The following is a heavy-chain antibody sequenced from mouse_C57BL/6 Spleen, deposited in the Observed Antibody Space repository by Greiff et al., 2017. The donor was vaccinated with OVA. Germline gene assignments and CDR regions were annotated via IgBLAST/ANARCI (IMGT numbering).Heavy chain of an antibody. CDR1: GFSLTSYG. D-gene: IGHD3-3*01. CDR2: IWSDGST. CDR3: ARHEGDAYYAMDY. Sequence: QVQLKESGPGLVAPSQSLSIPCTVSGFSLTSYGVHWVRQPPGKGLEWLVVIWSDGSTTYNSALKSRLSISKDNSKSQVFLKMNSLQTDDTAMYYSARHEGDAYYAMDYWGQGTSVTVSS. V-gene: IGHV2-6-1*01. J-gene: IGHJ4*01.